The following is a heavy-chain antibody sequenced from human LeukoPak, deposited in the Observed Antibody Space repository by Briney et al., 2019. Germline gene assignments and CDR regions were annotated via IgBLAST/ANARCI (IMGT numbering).Heavy chain of an antibody. CDR2: INHSGST. CDR3: ARDPPLDYDSSGYFDY. D-gene: IGHD3-22*01. V-gene: IGHV4-34*01. Sequence: PSETLSLTCAVYGGSFSGYYWSWIRQPPGKGLEWIGEINHSGSTNYNPSLKSRVTISVDTSKNQFSLKLSSVTAADTAVYYCARDPPLDYDSSGYFDYWGQGTLVTVSS. CDR1: GGSFSGYY. J-gene: IGHJ4*02.